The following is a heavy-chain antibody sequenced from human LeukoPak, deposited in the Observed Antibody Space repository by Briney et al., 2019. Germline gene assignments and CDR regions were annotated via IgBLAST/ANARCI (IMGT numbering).Heavy chain of an antibody. J-gene: IGHJ6*02. CDR3: ARASTRTQLWSPYYGMDV. CDR1: GYTFTSYD. CDR2: MNPNSGNT. D-gene: IGHD5-18*01. Sequence: GASVKVSCKASGYTFTSYDINWVRQAPGQGLEWMGWMNPNSGNTGYAQKFQGRVTMTRNTSISTAYMELSSLRSEDTAVYYCARASTRTQLWSPYYGMDVWGQGTTVTVSS. V-gene: IGHV1-8*01.